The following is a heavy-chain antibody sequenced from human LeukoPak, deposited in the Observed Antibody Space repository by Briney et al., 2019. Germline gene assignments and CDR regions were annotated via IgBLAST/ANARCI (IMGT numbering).Heavy chain of an antibody. J-gene: IGHJ4*02. V-gene: IGHV4-39*07. Sequence: SETLSLTCSVSGVSIGDPPDHWTWIRQPPRKGLEWIGTIYSFGGTHSSPSLQSRVTLSLDTSKNQFSLRLTSVTAADTAVYFCAKGTPVDSWGPGILVTVSS. CDR3: AKGTPVDS. CDR2: IYSFGGT. CDR1: GVSIGDPPDH. D-gene: IGHD2-15*01.